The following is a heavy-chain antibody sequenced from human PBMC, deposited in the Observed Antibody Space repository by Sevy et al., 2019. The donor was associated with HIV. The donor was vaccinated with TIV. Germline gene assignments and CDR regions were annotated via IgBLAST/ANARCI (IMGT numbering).Heavy chain of an antibody. J-gene: IGHJ6*03. D-gene: IGHD3-10*01. CDR1: GFTFSRSG. Sequence: GGSLRLSCAASGFTFSRSGMHWVRQAPGKGLEWVTFIRYDGSKIYYADSAKGRLTVSRDNSKNTLFLQMNSLRAEDTAVYYCAKDIIEAGYYFCMDVWGKGTTVTVSS. CDR3: AKDIIEAGYYFCMDV. CDR2: IRYDGSKI. V-gene: IGHV3-30*02.